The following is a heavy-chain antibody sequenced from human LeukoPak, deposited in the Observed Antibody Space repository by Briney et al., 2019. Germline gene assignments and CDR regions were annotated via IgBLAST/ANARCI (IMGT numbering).Heavy chain of an antibody. CDR1: GGSISSYY. CDR3: ASGLVNSLGITASHAFDI. CDR2: IYTSGST. Sequence: SETLSLTCTVSGGSISSYYWSWIRQPAGKGLEWIGRIYTSGSTNYNPSLKSRVTMSVDTSKNQFSLKLSSVTAADTAVYYCASGLVNSLGITASHAFDIWGQGTMVTVSS. D-gene: IGHD7-27*01. J-gene: IGHJ3*02. V-gene: IGHV4-4*07.